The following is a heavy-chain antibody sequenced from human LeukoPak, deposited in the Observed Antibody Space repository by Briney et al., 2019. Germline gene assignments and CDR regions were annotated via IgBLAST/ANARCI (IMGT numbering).Heavy chain of an antibody. CDR2: ISYDGSNK. D-gene: IGHD2-2*01. CDR1: GFTFSNYA. J-gene: IGHJ5*02. Sequence: GGSLRLSCAASGFTFSNYALHWVRQAPGKGLEWVAFISYDGSNKYYADSVKGRFTISRDNSKNTLYLQMNSLRAEDTAVYYCAKVYDNQLLFNWFDPWGQGTLVTVSS. V-gene: IGHV3-30*04. CDR3: AKVYDNQLLFNWFDP.